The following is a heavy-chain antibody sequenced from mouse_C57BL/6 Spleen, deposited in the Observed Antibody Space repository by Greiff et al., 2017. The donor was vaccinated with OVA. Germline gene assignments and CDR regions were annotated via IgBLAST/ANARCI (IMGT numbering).Heavy chain of an antibody. Sequence: EVQVVESGGGLVKPGGSLKLSCAASGFTFSSYAMSWVRQTPEKRLEWVATISDGGSYTYYPDNVKGRFTISRDNAKNNLYLQMSHLKSEDTAMYYCARDRRGYFDVWGTGTTVTVSS. CDR3: ARDRRGYFDV. CDR1: GFTFSSYA. V-gene: IGHV5-4*01. J-gene: IGHJ1*03. CDR2: ISDGGSYT.